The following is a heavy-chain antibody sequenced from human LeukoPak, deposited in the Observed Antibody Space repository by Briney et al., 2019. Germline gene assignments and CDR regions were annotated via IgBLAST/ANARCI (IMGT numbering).Heavy chain of an antibody. D-gene: IGHD6-13*01. V-gene: IGHV6-1*01. CDR2: TYYRSKWYN. CDR1: GDSVSSNSAA. CDR3: ARARIRYSSRAEDYYYYYVDV. J-gene: IGHJ6*03. Sequence: SQTLSFTCAISGDSVSSNSAAWNWIRQSPSRGLEWLGRTYYRSKWYNDYAVSVKSRITINPDTSKNQFSLQLNSVTPEDTAVYYCARARIRYSSRAEDYYYYYVDVWGKGTTVTVSS.